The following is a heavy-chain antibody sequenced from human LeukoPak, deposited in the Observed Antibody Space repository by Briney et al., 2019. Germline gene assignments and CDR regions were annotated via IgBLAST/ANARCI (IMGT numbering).Heavy chain of an antibody. D-gene: IGHD1-26*01. J-gene: IGHJ4*02. CDR2: INPSGGST. Sequence: GASVKVSCKASGYTFTSYYMHWVRQAPGQGLEWMGIINPSGGSTSYAQKFQGRVTMTRDTSTSTDYMDLSSLRSEDTAVCYCARGLVGAQGYWGQGTLVTVSS. CDR3: ARGLVGAQGY. CDR1: GYTFTSYY. V-gene: IGHV1-46*01.